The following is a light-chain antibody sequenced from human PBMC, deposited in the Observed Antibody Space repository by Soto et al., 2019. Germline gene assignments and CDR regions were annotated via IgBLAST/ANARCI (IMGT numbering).Light chain of an antibody. J-gene: IGKJ2*01. V-gene: IGKV1-9*01. Sequence: DIQLTQSPSFLSASVGDRVTITCRASPGISSSLAWYQQKPGKAPKLLIYAAYTLQSGVPSRFSGSGCGTEFTLTISSLQPEDFATYYCQQLNSYPPPFGQGTNLEIK. CDR3: QQLNSYPPP. CDR2: AAY. CDR1: PGISSS.